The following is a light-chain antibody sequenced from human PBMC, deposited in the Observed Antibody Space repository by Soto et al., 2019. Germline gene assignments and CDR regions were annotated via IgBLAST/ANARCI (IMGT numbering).Light chain of an antibody. Sequence: QSALTQPRSVSGSPGQSVTISCTGTGSDVGGYNYVAWYQQHPDKVPKLIIYDVYGVTKRPSGVPDRFSGSIDISSNSASLIISGLKIEDEGDYYCQSYDTTNRALVVFGGGTKLTVL. CDR3: QSYDTTNRALVV. V-gene: IGLV2-11*01. CDR2: DVYGVT. J-gene: IGLJ2*01. CDR1: GSDVGGYNY.